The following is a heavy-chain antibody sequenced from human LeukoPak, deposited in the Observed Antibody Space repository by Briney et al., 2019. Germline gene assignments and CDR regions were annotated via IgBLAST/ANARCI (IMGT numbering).Heavy chain of an antibody. CDR1: GYTFTGYY. V-gene: IGHV1-8*02. CDR3: ARGRIAAAGTGYFQH. J-gene: IGHJ1*01. CDR2: MNPNSGNT. Sequence: ASVKVSCKASGYTFTGYYMHWVRQATGQGLEWMGWMNPNSGNTGYAQKFQGRVTMTRNTSISTAYMELSSLRSEDTAVYYCARGRIAAAGTGYFQHWGQGTLVTVSS. D-gene: IGHD6-13*01.